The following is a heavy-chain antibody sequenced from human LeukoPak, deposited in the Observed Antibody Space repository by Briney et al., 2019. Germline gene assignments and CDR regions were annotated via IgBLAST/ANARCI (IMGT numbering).Heavy chain of an antibody. CDR3: ARTATIFGVVTADY. D-gene: IGHD3-3*01. V-gene: IGHV3-66*02. CDR2: IYSGGST. CDR1: GFTVSSNY. Sequence: GGSLRLSCAATGFTVSSNYMSWVRQAPGKGLEWVSVIYSGGSTYYADSVKGRFTISRDNSKNTLYLQMNSLRAEDTAVYYCARTATIFGVVTADYWGQGTLSPSPQ. J-gene: IGHJ4*02.